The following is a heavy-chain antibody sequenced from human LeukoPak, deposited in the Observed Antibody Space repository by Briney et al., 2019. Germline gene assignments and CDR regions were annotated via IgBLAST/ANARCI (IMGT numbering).Heavy chain of an antibody. CDR1: GFTFSSYA. Sequence: GGSLRLSCAASGFTFSSYAMHWVRQAPGKGLEWAAVISYDGSNKYYADSVKGRFTISRDNSKNTLYLQMNSLRAEDTAVYYCARDPLWFGERGLDYWGQGTLVTVSS. J-gene: IGHJ4*02. V-gene: IGHV3-30-3*01. CDR2: ISYDGSNK. D-gene: IGHD3-10*01. CDR3: ARDPLWFGERGLDY.